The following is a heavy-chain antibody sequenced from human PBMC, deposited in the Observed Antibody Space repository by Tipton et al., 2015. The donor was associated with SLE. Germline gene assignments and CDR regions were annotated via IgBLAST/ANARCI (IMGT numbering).Heavy chain of an antibody. J-gene: IGHJ6*03. CDR1: GGSISSSSYY. CDR2: IYYSGST. D-gene: IGHD3-9*01. CDR3: ARPDNYMDV. V-gene: IGHV4-39*07. Sequence: TLSLTCTVSGGSISSSSYYWGWIRQPPGKGLEWIGSIYYSGSTYYNPSLKSRVTISVDTSKNQFSLKLSSVTAADTAVYYCARPDNYMDVWGKGTTVTVSS.